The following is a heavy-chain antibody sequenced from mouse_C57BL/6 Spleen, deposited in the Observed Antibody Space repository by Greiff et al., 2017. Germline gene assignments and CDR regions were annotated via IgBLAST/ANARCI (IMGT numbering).Heavy chain of an antibody. CDR2: INPGSGGT. V-gene: IGHV1-77*01. Sequence: QVQLQQSGAELVKPGASVKISCKASGYTFTDYCMNWVKQRPGKGLEWIGDINPGSGGTNYNEKFKGKATLTVDTSSSTAYMQLSSLTSEDTAVYYCARGDCGSYGYVEGWGTGITVTAAS. D-gene: IGHD1-1*01. CDR1: GYTFTDYC. J-gene: IGHJ1*03. CDR3: ARGDCGSYGYVEG.